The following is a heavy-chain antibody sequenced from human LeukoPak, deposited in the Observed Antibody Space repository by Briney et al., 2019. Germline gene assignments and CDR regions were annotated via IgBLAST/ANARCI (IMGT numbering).Heavy chain of an antibody. CDR3: AREVPTRYFDWLSKPCLDY. Sequence: ASVKVSCKASGYTFTSYYMHWVRQAPGQGLEWMGIINPSGGSTSYAQKFQGRVTMTRDASTSTVYMELSSLRSEDTAVYYCAREVPTRYFDWLSKPCLDYWGQGTLVTVSS. V-gene: IGHV1-46*01. J-gene: IGHJ4*02. D-gene: IGHD3-9*01. CDR1: GYTFTSYY. CDR2: INPSGGST.